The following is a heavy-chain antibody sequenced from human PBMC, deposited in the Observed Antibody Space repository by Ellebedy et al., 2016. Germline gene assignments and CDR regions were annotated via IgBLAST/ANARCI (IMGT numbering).Heavy chain of an antibody. D-gene: IGHD6-6*01. V-gene: IGHV4-39*01. CDR3: ARRNLLQLAYDY. J-gene: IGHJ4*02. CDR2: IYYTGNT. Sequence: SETLSLTXTVSGVSIISNSDYWGWIRQPPGKGLEWIGTIYYTGNTNYNPSLQSRVTISVDTSKSQFSLRLSSVTAADTAIYYCARRNLLQLAYDYWGQGALVTVSS. CDR1: GVSIISNSDY.